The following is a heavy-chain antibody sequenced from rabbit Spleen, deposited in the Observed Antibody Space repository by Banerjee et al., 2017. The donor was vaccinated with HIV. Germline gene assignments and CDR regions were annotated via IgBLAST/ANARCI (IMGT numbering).Heavy chain of an antibody. CDR2: IYAGSSGNT. CDR1: GFSFSSNDY. CDR3: ARDTSTSFSSYGMDL. D-gene: IGHD1-1*01. V-gene: IGHV1S40*01. J-gene: IGHJ6*01. Sequence: QSLEESGGDLVKPGASLTLTCTASGFSFSSNDYMCWVRQAPGKGLECIACIYAGSSGNTYYASWAKGRFTISKTSSTTVTLQMTSLTAADTATYFCARDTSTSFSSYGMDLWGQGTLVTVS.